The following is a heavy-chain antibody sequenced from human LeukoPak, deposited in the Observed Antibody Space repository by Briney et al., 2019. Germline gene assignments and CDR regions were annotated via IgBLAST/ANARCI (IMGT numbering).Heavy chain of an antibody. CDR3: ARGPIAVAGIRMYYYYGMDV. Sequence: GGSLRLSCAASGFTFSSYAMSWVRQAPGKGLEWVSAISGSGGSTYYADSVKGRFTISRDNSKNTLYLQMNSLRAEDTAVYYCARGPIAVAGIRMYYYYGMDVWGQGTTVTVSS. V-gene: IGHV3-23*01. D-gene: IGHD6-19*01. J-gene: IGHJ6*02. CDR2: ISGSGGST. CDR1: GFTFSSYA.